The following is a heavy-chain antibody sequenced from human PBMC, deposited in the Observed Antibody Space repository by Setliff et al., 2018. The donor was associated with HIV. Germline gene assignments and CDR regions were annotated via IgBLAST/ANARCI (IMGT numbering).Heavy chain of an antibody. J-gene: IGHJ4*02. Sequence: GASVKVSCKASGYTFTNYAMHWVRQAPGQRLEWMGWINANSGSTKYSQKFQGRVTITRDTSASTAYMELSSLRSEDTAVYYCTRDRYYNFWSGFFHWGQGTLGTVS. V-gene: IGHV1-3*01. CDR3: TRDRYYNFWSGFFH. CDR2: INANSGST. D-gene: IGHD3-3*01. CDR1: GYTFTNYA.